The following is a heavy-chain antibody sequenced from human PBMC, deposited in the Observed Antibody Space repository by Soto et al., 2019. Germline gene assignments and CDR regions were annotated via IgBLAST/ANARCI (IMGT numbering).Heavy chain of an antibody. CDR1: GGTFSSYT. V-gene: IGHV1-69*02. D-gene: IGHD5-18*01. CDR2: IIPILGIA. J-gene: IGHJ6*02. CDR3: ANGYGGQLMDV. Sequence: QVQLVQSGAEVKKPGSSVKVSCKASGGTFSSYTISWVRQAPGQGLEWMGRIIPILGIANYAQKFQGRVTITADKSTSTAYRGLSSLRAEDTAVYYCANGYGGQLMDVWGQGTTVTVSS.